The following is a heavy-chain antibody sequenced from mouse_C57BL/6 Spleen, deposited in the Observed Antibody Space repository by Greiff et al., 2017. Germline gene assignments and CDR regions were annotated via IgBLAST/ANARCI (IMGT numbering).Heavy chain of an antibody. Sequence: QVQLQQPGAELVKPGASVKLSCKASGYTFTSYWMHWVKQRPGQGLEWIGMIHPNSGSTNYNEKFKSKATLTVDKSSRTAYMQLSSLTSEDSAVYYCAKAQAAWYCFDYWGQGTTLTVSS. CDR3: AKAQAAWYCFDY. V-gene: IGHV1-64*01. J-gene: IGHJ2*01. CDR1: GYTFTSYW. D-gene: IGHD3-2*02. CDR2: IHPNSGST.